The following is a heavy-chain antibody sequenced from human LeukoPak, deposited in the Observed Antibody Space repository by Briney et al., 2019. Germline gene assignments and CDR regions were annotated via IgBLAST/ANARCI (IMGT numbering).Heavy chain of an antibody. Sequence: SETLSLTCTVSGGSISSYYWSWIRQPPGKGLEWIGYIYYSGSTNYNPSLKSRVTISVDTSKNQFSLKLSSVTAADTAVYYCASGPGYYDSSGYFGWFDPWGQGTLVTVSS. CDR2: IYYSGST. J-gene: IGHJ5*02. CDR1: GGSISSYY. V-gene: IGHV4-59*01. D-gene: IGHD3-22*01. CDR3: ASGPGYYDSSGYFGWFDP.